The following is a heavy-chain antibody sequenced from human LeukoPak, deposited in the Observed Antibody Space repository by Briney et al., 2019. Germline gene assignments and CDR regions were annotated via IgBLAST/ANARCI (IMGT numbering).Heavy chain of an antibody. CDR1: GFTFSNAW. J-gene: IGHJ4*02. D-gene: IGHD3-3*01. V-gene: IGHV3-15*01. CDR2: IKSKTDGGTT. CDR3: TTDVTIFGVVIDY. Sequence: GGSLRLSCAASGFTFSNAWMSWVRQAPGKGLEWVGRIKSKTDGGTTDYAAPVKGRFTISRDDSKNTLYLQMNSLKTEDTAVHYCTTDVTIFGVVIDYWGQGTLVTVSS.